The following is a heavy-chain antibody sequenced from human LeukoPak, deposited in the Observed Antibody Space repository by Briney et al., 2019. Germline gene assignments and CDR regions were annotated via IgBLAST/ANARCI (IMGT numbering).Heavy chain of an antibody. Sequence: GGSLTLSCAVSGFTFSSYAMSWVRQARGRGLEWVSHISRRGGSTYYADSVKGRFTISRDNSKNTLYLQMNSLRAEDTAVYYCAKGSHYYDSSGYYYPLPIVYWGQGTLVTVSS. V-gene: IGHV3-23*01. CDR2: ISRRGGST. CDR3: AKGSHYYDSSGYYYPLPIVY. CDR1: GFTFSSYA. D-gene: IGHD3-22*01. J-gene: IGHJ4*02.